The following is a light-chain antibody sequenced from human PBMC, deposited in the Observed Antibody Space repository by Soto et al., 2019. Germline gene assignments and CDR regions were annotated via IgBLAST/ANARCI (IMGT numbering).Light chain of an antibody. CDR1: QGMSSY. CDR2: AAS. Sequence: IQLTQSPPSLSASVGDRVTITCRASQGMSSYLAWYQQKPGKAPKLLIYAASTLQSGVPSRFSGSGSGTDFTLTINSLQPEDFATYYCQQLKGYPITFGQGTRLEIK. V-gene: IGKV1-9*01. J-gene: IGKJ5*01. CDR3: QQLKGYPIT.